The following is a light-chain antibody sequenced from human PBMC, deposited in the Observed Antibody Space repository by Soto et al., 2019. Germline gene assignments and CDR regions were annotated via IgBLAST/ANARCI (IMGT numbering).Light chain of an antibody. Sequence: QSALTQPASVSGSLGQSITISCSGTSSDVGLFDYVSWYQQHPGKVPKLMIYDVNDRPSGVSDRFSGSKSGNTASLTISGLQAEDEADYFCSSYTCDAIHMVFGGGTELTVL. CDR3: SSYTCDAIHMV. V-gene: IGLV2-14*03. CDR2: DVN. CDR1: SSDVGLFDY. J-gene: IGLJ2*01.